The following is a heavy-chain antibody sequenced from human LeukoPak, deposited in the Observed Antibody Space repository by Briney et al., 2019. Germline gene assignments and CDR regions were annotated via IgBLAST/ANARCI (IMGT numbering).Heavy chain of an antibody. D-gene: IGHD7-27*01. CDR2: IYSGGST. CDR1: GFTVSSNY. CDR3: ARTAGDDAFDI. V-gene: IGHV3-66*01. J-gene: IGHJ3*02. Sequence: PGGSLRLSCAASGFTVSSNYMSWVRQAPGKGLEWVSVIYSGGSTYYADSVKGRFTISRDNSKNTLYLQMNSLRAEDTAVYYCARTAGDDAFDIWGQGTMVTVSS.